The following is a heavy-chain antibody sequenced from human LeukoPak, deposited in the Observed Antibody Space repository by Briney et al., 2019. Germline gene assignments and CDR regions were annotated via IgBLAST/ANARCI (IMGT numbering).Heavy chain of an antibody. D-gene: IGHD3-16*01. Sequence: GGSLRPSCAAAGFTFSSYWMHWVRQAPGKGLVWVSRISGDGSSTNYADSVKGRFTVSRDNAKNTLYLQMNSLRAEDTAVYYCARTYLVGWYFDLWGRGTLVTVSS. CDR2: ISGDGSST. V-gene: IGHV3-74*01. CDR1: GFTFSSYW. CDR3: ARTYLVGWYFDL. J-gene: IGHJ2*01.